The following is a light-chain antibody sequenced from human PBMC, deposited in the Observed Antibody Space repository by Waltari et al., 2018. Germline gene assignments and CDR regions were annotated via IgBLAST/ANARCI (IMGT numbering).Light chain of an antibody. Sequence: QSALTQPASVSGSPGQSITISCTGFNSNVGRYNLVSWYQKHPGKATKLLIYEGNRRPSGVSNRFSRSKSAHTASLTLSVLQAADDAYYYCCSHVGSSVFFGGGTKLTVL. CDR3: CSHVGSSVF. V-gene: IGLV2-23*03. J-gene: IGLJ2*01. CDR2: EGN. CDR1: NSNVGRYNL.